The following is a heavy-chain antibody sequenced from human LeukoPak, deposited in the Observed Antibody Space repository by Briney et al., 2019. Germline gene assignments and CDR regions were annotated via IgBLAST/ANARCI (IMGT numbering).Heavy chain of an antibody. D-gene: IGHD3-10*01. CDR3: ARESNRYYGSGSYGPLDV. Sequence: SETLSLTCAVSGGSISSGGYSWSWIRQPPGKGLEWIGYIYHSGSTYYNPSLESRVTISVDRSKNQFSLKLSSVTAADTAVYYCARESNRYYGSGSYGPLDVWGQGTTVTVSS. CDR2: IYHSGST. V-gene: IGHV4-30-2*01. CDR1: GGSISSGGYS. J-gene: IGHJ6*02.